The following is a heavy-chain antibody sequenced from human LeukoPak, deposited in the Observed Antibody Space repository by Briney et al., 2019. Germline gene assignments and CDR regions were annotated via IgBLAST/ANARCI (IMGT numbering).Heavy chain of an antibody. D-gene: IGHD3-22*01. CDR2: ISSSSSYI. Sequence: KAGGSLRLSCAASGFTFSSYSMNWVRQAPGKGLEWVSSISSSSSYISYADSVTGRFTISRDNVKNALYLQMNSLRVDDSAVYYCARDALNYYDGRAYTNFDCWGRGTLVTVSS. CDR3: ARDALNYYDGRAYTNFDC. J-gene: IGHJ4*02. V-gene: IGHV3-21*01. CDR1: GFTFSSYS.